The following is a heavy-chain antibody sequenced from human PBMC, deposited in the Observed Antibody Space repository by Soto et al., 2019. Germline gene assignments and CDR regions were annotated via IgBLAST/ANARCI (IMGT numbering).Heavy chain of an antibody. CDR2: IIPILGIA. V-gene: IGHV1-69*02. D-gene: IGHD4-17*01. Sequence: QVQLVQSVAELKKPGSSMKVSCKASGGTFSSYTISWVRQAPGQGLEWMGRIIPILGIANYAKKFHGRVTITADKSTTTAYMELSSLRSEDPAVYYCATHYGDYADAALDIWVQGTMVTVSS. J-gene: IGHJ3*02. CDR3: ATHYGDYADAALDI. CDR1: GGTFSSYT.